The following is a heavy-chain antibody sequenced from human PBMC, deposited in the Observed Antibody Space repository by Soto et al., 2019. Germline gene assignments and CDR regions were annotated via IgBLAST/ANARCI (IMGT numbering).Heavy chain of an antibody. CDR1: GGSVTSDEDY. CDR3: ATESGSTYGYFDY. J-gene: IGHJ4*02. Sequence: PSETLSLTCTVSGGSVTSDEDYWSWIRQSPGKGLEWIGYISSSGSTGYNPSLKTRLSMSVDRSKNQFTLRLTSVTAADTAVYFCATESGSTYGYFDYWGREPRSPSPQ. V-gene: IGHV4-30-4*01. CDR2: ISSSGST. D-gene: IGHD4-17*01.